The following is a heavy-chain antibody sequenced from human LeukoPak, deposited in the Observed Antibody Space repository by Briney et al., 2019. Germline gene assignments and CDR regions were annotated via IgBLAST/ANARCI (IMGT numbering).Heavy chain of an antibody. CDR1: GFTFSSYW. CDR3: ARRPNYYYMDV. J-gene: IGHJ6*03. V-gene: IGHV3-74*01. Sequence: GGSLRLSCAASGFTFSSYWMHWVRQAPGKGLVWVSRINSDGSSTSYADSVKGRFTISRDNAKNTLYLQMNSLRAEDTAVYYCARRPNYYYMDVWGKGTTVTVSS. CDR2: INSDGSST.